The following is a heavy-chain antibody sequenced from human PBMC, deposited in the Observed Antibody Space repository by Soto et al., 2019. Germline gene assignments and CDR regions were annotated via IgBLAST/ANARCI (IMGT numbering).Heavy chain of an antibody. J-gene: IGHJ3*02. V-gene: IGHV1-18*01. CDR3: ARGKRHDAFDI. CDR1: GGTFSSYA. Sequence: ASVKVSCKASGGTFSSYAISWVRQAPGQGLEWMGGISAYYGTTNYAQKFQGRVTMTTDTSTSTAYMELRSLRSDDTAVYYCARGKRHDAFDIWGQGTMVTVSS. CDR2: ISAYYGTT.